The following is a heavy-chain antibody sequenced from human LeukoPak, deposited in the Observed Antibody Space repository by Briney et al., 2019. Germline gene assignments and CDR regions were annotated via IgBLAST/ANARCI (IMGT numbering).Heavy chain of an antibody. Sequence: GGSLRLSCAASGFTFSSYAMSWVRQAPGKGLEWVSAISASGGSTYYADSVKGRFTISRDNSKNTLYLQMNSLRADDTAVYYCAQSLSTSGIAYWGQGTLVTVSS. CDR1: GFTFSSYA. CDR3: AQSLSTSGIAY. V-gene: IGHV3-23*01. J-gene: IGHJ4*02. CDR2: ISASGGST. D-gene: IGHD3-10*01.